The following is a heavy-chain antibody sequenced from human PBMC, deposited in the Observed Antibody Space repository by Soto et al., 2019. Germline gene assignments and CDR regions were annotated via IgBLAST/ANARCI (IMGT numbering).Heavy chain of an antibody. V-gene: IGHV3-7*01. J-gene: IGHJ6*02. CDR2: IKQDGSEK. Sequence: GGSLRLSCTASGFTFSSYWMSWVRQAPGKGLEWVANIKQDGSEKYYVDSVKGRFTISRDNAKNSLYLQMNSLRAEDTAVYYCAGAIVSQWLVSHYYYGMDVWGQGTTVTVSS. CDR3: AGAIVSQWLVSHYYYGMDV. D-gene: IGHD6-19*01. CDR1: GFTFSSYW.